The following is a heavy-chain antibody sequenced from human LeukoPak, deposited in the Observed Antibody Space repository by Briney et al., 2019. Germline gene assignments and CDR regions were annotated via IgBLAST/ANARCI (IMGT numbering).Heavy chain of an antibody. CDR2: IYYSGST. J-gene: IGHJ6*02. CDR1: GGSISSYY. Sequence: SETPSLTCTVSGGSISSYYWSWIRQPPGKGLEWIGYIYYSGSTNYNPSLKSRVTISVDTSKNQFSLKLSSETAADTAVYYCARMSSLTIYYYYGMDVWGQGTTVTVSS. CDR3: ARMSSLTIYYYYGMDV. D-gene: IGHD6-13*01. V-gene: IGHV4-59*08.